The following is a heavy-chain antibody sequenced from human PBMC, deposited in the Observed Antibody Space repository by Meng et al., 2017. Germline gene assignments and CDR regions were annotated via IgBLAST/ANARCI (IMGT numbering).Heavy chain of an antibody. D-gene: IGHD7-27*01. CDR2: TSGSGGST. V-gene: IGHV3-23*01. J-gene: IGHJ4*02. CDR3: AVTGDTVDY. Sequence: GWHLAQPWGSLSLACAASRCTVRRYAMSWVRQAPGKWLVGVSATSGSGGSTYYADSVKGRFTISRDNSKNTLYLQMNSLRAEDTAVYYCAVTGDTVDYWGQGTLVTVSS. CDR1: RCTVRRYA.